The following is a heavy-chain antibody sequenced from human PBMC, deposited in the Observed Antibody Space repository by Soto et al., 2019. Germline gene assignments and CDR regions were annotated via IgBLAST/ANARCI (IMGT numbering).Heavy chain of an antibody. CDR3: ARNYDTEVDYGPGGDYYFDY. J-gene: IGHJ4*02. V-gene: IGHV1-18*01. D-gene: IGHD3-16*01. CDR1: GYTFTSYG. CDR2: ISAYNGNT. Sequence: ASVKVSCKASGYTFTSYGISWVRQAPGQGLEWMGWISAYNGNTNYAQKLQGRVTMTTDTSTSTAYMELRSLRSDDTAVYYCARNYDTEVDYGPGGDYYFDYWGQGTLVTVSS.